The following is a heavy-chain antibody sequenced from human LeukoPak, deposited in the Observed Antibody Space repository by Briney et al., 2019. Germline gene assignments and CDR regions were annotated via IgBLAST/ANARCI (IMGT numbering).Heavy chain of an antibody. Sequence: ASVKVSCKASGYTFTGYYMHWVRQAPGQGLEGMGWINPNSGGTNYAQKFQGRVTMTRDTSISTAYMELSRLRSDDTALYYCARVFGRGYQLLSNWFDPWGQGTLVTVPS. CDR3: ARVFGRGYQLLSNWFDP. D-gene: IGHD2-2*01. V-gene: IGHV1-2*02. CDR2: INPNSGGT. J-gene: IGHJ5*02. CDR1: GYTFTGYY.